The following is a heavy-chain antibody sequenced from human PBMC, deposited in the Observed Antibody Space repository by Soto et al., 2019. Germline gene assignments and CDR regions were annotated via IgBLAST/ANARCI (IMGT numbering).Heavy chain of an antibody. Sequence: QVQLVQSGAEAKKPGASVKVSCKASGYTFTSYAMNWVRQAPGQRLEWMGWINAGNGNTKYSQKFQGRVTITRDTSAITAYMERRSMRSADTAVYSCARSMVVVTALDYWGQGTLVTVSS. CDR2: INAGNGNT. V-gene: IGHV1-3*01. CDR1: GYTFTSYA. J-gene: IGHJ4*02. D-gene: IGHD2-21*02. CDR3: ARSMVVVTALDY.